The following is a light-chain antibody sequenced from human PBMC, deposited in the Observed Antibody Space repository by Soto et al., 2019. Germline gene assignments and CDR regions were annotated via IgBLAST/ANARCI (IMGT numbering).Light chain of an antibody. Sequence: QSALTQPASVSGSPGQSITISCTGTSSDFGGYKYVSWYQQHPGKAPKLLIYDVSDRPSGVSNRFSGSKSGNTASLTISGLQAEDEADYYCSSYTRRNTVFGTGTKLTVL. J-gene: IGLJ1*01. CDR1: SSDFGGYKY. V-gene: IGLV2-14*01. CDR3: SSYTRRNTV. CDR2: DVS.